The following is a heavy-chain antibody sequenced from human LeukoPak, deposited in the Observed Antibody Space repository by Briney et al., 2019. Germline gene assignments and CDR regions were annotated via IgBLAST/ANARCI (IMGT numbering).Heavy chain of an antibody. CDR2: IYTSGST. V-gene: IGHV4-4*07. CDR3: ARELYDSSGNMDV. J-gene: IGHJ6*03. Sequence: SETLSLTCTVSGGSFSIHYWSWIRQPAGKGLEWIGRIYTSGSTNYNPSLKSRVTMSVDTSKNQFSLNLNSVTAADTAVYYCARELYDSSGNMDVWGKGTTVTVSS. CDR1: GGSFSIHY. D-gene: IGHD3-22*01.